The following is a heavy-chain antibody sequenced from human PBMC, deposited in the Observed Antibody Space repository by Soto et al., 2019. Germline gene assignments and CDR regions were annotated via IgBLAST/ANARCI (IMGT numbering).Heavy chain of an antibody. CDR2: ISYTGRT. CDR1: CDSVTSGSYY. Sequence: SETLSLTCIVSCDSVTSGSYYWTWLRQPPGKGLEWIGYISYTGRTKYNPSLQSRVTISVDTSKNDFSLNLSSVTAADTAVYFCAREWGLLPYYVMNVWGHGTAVTVSS. CDR3: AREWGLLPYYVMNV. V-gene: IGHV4-61*03. D-gene: IGHD7-27*01. J-gene: IGHJ6*02.